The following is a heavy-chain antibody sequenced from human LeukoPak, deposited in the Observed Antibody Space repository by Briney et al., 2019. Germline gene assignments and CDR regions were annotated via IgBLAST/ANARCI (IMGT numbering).Heavy chain of an antibody. CDR3: ARAVFGRSSSHYYYYYMDV. CDR1: GYSISSGYY. V-gene: IGHV4-38-2*02. D-gene: IGHD6-6*01. J-gene: IGHJ6*03. Sequence: PSETLSLTCTVSGYSISSGYYWGWIRQPPGKGLEWIGSIYHSGSTYYNPSLKSRVTISVDTSKNQFSLKLSSVTAADTAVYYCARAVFGRSSSHYYYYYMDVWGKGTTVTVSS. CDR2: IYHSGST.